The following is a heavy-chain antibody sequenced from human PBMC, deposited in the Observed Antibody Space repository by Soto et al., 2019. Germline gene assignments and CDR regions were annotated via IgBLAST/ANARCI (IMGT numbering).Heavy chain of an antibody. CDR2: IIPILGIA. CDR1: GGTFSSYT. J-gene: IGHJ4*02. D-gene: IGHD2-2*01. CDR3: ASGRLYCSSTSCYLDY. Sequence: QVQLVQSGAEVKKPGSSVKVSCKASGGTFSSYTISWVRQAPGQGLEWMGRIIPILGIANYAQKFQGRVTIPADKSTSTAYMELSSLRSEDTAVYYCASGRLYCSSTSCYLDYWGQGTLVTVSS. V-gene: IGHV1-69*02.